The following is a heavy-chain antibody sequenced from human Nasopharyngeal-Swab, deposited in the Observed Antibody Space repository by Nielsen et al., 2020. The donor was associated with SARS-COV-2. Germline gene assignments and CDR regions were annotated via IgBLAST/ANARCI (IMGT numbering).Heavy chain of an antibody. J-gene: IGHJ6*02. D-gene: IGHD3-10*01. CDR3: ARVLGRGVYYYYYGMDV. CDR1: GFSFSDYS. V-gene: IGHV3-21*01. CDR2: ISGTSTYI. Sequence: GGSLRLSCAASGFSFSDYSMNWVRQAPGKGLEWVSSISGTSTYIYYADSVKGRFTISRDNAKNSLYLQMNSLRAEDAAMYYCARVLGRGVYYYYYGMDVWGQGTTVTVSS.